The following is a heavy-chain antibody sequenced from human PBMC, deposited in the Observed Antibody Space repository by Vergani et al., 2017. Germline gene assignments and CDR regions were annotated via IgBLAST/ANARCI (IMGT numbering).Heavy chain of an antibody. J-gene: IGHJ4*02. CDR1: GGSFSGYY. Sequence: QVQLQQWGAGLLKPSETLSLTCAVYGGSFSGYYWSWIRQPPGKGLEWIGEIKHSGSTNYNPSLKSRVTISVDTSKNPFSLKLSSVTAADTAVYYCARGGDWVDCSSTSCYPRAFDYWGQGTLVTVSS. CDR3: ARGGDWVDCSSTSCYPRAFDY. CDR2: IKHSGST. D-gene: IGHD2-2*01. V-gene: IGHV4-34*01.